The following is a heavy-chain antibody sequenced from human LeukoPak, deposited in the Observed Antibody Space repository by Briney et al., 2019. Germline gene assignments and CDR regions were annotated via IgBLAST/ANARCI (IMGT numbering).Heavy chain of an antibody. V-gene: IGHV5-51*01. Sequence: GESLKISCKGSGYSFTSYWIGWVRQMPGKGLEWMGIIYPGDSDTRYSPSFQGQVTISVDKSISTAYLQWSSLKASDTAMYYCARQDTYYDFWSGYDGWGQGTLVTVSS. CDR3: ARQDTYYDFWSGYDG. CDR1: GYSFTSYW. D-gene: IGHD3-3*01. CDR2: IYPGDSDT. J-gene: IGHJ4*02.